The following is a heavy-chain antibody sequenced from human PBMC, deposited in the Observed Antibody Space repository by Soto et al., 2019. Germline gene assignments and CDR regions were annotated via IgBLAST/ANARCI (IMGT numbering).Heavy chain of an antibody. V-gene: IGHV2-5*02. CDR2: IYWDDDK. CDR1: GFSRSTSGVG. J-gene: IGHJ5*02. D-gene: IGHD6-19*01. CDR3: AHSPLRSSCGCYEVSWFDP. Sequence: QITLKESGPTLVKPTQTVTLTCTFSGFSRSTSGVGVGWIRQPPGKALEWLAHIYWDDDKRYSPSLKSRLTITRDTSNIQLGLTMTNMDPVVTATYYCAHSPLRSSCGCYEVSWFDPWGQETLVTVSS.